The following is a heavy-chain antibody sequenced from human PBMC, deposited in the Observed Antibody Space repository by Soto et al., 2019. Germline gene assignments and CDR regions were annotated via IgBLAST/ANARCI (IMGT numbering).Heavy chain of an antibody. V-gene: IGHV1-69*01. D-gene: IGHD3-10*01. J-gene: IGHJ6*02. CDR3: AREDYGSGLPGADYYGLDV. Sequence: QVQLVQSGSEVKKPGSSVKVSCKASGGTFTSSAMSWVRQAPGQGLEWMGGIIPVLGTTTYSETFQGRLTFTADDTSTVYMELSGLTSDDTAVYYCAREDYGSGLPGADYYGLDVWGQGTTVIVSS. CDR2: IIPVLGTT. CDR1: GGTFTSSA.